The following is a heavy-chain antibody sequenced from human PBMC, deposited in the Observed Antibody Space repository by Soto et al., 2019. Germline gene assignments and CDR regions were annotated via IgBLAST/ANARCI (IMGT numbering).Heavy chain of an antibody. CDR1: GFTFSSYS. D-gene: IGHD2-15*01. CDR3: TTQTQVTRNGEYFQH. V-gene: IGHV3-21*01. CDR2: ISSSSVYK. Sequence: ESGGGLVKPGGSLRLSCAASGFTFSSYSMNWVRQAPGKGLEWVSSISSSSVYKYSADSVTGRFAISRDNAKNSLFLQMNSLRAEDTAVYYCTTQTQVTRNGEYFQHWGQGALVIVSS. J-gene: IGHJ1*01.